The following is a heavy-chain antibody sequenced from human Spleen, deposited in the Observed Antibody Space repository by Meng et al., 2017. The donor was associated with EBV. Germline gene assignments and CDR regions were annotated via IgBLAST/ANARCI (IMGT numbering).Heavy chain of an antibody. V-gene: IGHV1-8*01. CDR1: GYTFTSYD. Sequence: QGQLVQSGAEVKKPGASVKVSCKASGYTFTSYDINRVRQATGQGLEWMGWMHPNSDNTDYTQKFQGRDTMTRNTSIRTAYMELSSLRSEDTAVYYCATWTDSNVDYWGYYFDYWGQGTLVTVSS. CDR3: ATWTDSNVDYWGYYFDY. CDR2: MHPNSDNT. J-gene: IGHJ4*02. D-gene: IGHD3-22*01.